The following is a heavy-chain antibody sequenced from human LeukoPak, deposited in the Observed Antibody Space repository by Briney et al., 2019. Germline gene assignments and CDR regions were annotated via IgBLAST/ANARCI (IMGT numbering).Heavy chain of an antibody. Sequence: ASVKVSCKASGYTFTSYYMHWVRQAPGQGLEWRGIINPSGGSTSYAQKFQGRVTMTRDMSTRTAYMELSRLRWEDKAVYYCARWRPGRYCYFDFWGPGTLVTVSS. J-gene: IGHJ4*02. D-gene: IGHD2-15*01. CDR1: GYTFTSYY. CDR3: ARWRPGRYCYFDF. CDR2: INPSGGST. V-gene: IGHV1-46*01.